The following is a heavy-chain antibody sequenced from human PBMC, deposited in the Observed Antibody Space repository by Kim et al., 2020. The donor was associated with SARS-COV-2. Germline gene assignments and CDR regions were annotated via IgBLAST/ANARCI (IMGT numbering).Heavy chain of an antibody. Sequence: YYADSVKGRFTISRDNSKNTLYLQMNSLRAEDTAVYYCATSSRVPYYFDYWGQGTLVTVSS. D-gene: IGHD6-13*01. J-gene: IGHJ4*02. CDR3: ATSSRVPYYFDY. V-gene: IGHV3-53*01.